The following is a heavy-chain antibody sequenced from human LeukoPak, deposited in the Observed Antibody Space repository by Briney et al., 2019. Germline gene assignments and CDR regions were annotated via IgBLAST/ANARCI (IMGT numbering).Heavy chain of an antibody. CDR3: AKDKA. J-gene: IGHJ4*02. V-gene: IGHV3-9*01. CDR2: ISWNSGSI. CDR1: GFTFDDYA. Sequence: GRSLRLSCAASGFTFDDYAMHWVRQAPGKGLEWVSGISWNSGSIGYADSVKGRFTISRDNAKNSPYLQMNSLRAEDTALYYCAKDKAWGQGTLVTVSS.